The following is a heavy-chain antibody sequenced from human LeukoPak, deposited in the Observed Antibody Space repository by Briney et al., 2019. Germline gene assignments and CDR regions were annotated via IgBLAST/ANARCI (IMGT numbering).Heavy chain of an antibody. CDR3: VREYSGSYFAY. V-gene: IGHV3-53*01. D-gene: IGHD1-26*01. CDR2: IYSGDRT. Sequence: PGGSLRLSCAVSGFSVSSNYMSWVRQAPGKGLEWGSVIYSGDRTYYADSVKGRFTITRDNSKNTLYLQMNSLRVEDTAVYFCVREYSGSYFAYWGQGTLVTVSS. CDR1: GFSVSSNY. J-gene: IGHJ4*02.